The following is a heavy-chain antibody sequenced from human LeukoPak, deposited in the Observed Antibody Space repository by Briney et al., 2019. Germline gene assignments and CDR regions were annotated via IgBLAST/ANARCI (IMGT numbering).Heavy chain of an antibody. Sequence: SETLSLTCAVSSYSISSGYYWGWIRQPPGKGLEWIGSIYHSGSTYYNPSLKSRVTISVDTSKNQFSLKLSSVTAADTAVYYCARHGLVEMALDYWGQRTLVTVSS. CDR2: IYHSGST. V-gene: IGHV4-38-2*01. D-gene: IGHD5-24*01. CDR3: ARHGLVEMALDY. CDR1: SYSISSGYY. J-gene: IGHJ4*02.